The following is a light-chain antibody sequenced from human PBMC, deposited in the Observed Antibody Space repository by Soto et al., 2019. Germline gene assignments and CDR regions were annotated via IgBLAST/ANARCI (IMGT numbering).Light chain of an antibody. V-gene: IGLV2-11*01. Sequence: QSALTQPRSVSGSPGQSVTLSCTGTSSDVGGYHYVSWYQHHPGKAPKIIIYDVNKRPSGVPDRFSGFKSGNTASLTISGLQTEDEADYYCCSYAGSYTLVFGGGTKVTVL. J-gene: IGLJ2*01. CDR2: DVN. CDR3: CSYAGSYTLV. CDR1: SSDVGGYHY.